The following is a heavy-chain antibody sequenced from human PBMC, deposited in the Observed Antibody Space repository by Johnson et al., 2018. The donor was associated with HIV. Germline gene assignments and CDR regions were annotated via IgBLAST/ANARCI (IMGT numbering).Heavy chain of an antibody. Sequence: QVQLVESGGGVVQPGGSLRLSCAASGFTFSNYGMHWVRQAPGKGLEWVAFIRYDGNNKYYADSVKGRFTISRDNYKNTLYLQMNSLRAEDTAVYYCAARPGVEGAFDIWGQGTMVTVSS. CDR3: AARPGVEGAFDI. V-gene: IGHV3-30*02. CDR1: GFTFSNYG. CDR2: IRYDGNNK. J-gene: IGHJ3*02. D-gene: IGHD3-3*01.